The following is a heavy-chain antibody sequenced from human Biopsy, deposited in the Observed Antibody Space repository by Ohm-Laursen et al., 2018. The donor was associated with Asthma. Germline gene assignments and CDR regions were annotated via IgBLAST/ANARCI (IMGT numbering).Heavy chain of an antibody. D-gene: IGHD1-1*01. Sequence: SLRLSCAASGFTFNSYGMHWVRQAPGKGLEWVAVMSFDGRQTYYADSVKGRFTISRDNSKNTLYLQMNSLREEDTAVYYCVRDGTDDAFDIWGQGTVVSVSS. CDR2: MSFDGRQT. V-gene: IGHV3-30*03. CDR1: GFTFNSYG. CDR3: VRDGTDDAFDI. J-gene: IGHJ3*02.